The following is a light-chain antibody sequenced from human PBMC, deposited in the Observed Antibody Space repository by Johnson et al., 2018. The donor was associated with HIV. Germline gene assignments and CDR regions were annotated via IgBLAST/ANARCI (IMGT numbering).Light chain of an antibody. CDR1: SSNIGNNY. CDR3: GTWDSSLSAFNYV. J-gene: IGLJ1*01. V-gene: IGLV1-51*02. Sequence: SVLTQPPSVSAAPGQKVTISCSGSSSNIGNNYVSWYQQFPGTAPKLLIYENNKRPSGIPDRFSGSKSGTSATLGITGLQTWDEADYYCGTWDSSLSAFNYVFGTGTKVTVL. CDR2: ENN.